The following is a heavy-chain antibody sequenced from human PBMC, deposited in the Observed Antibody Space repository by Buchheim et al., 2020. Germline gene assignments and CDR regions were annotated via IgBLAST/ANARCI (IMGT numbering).Heavy chain of an antibody. CDR1: GFSFSGHW. J-gene: IGHJ5*01. V-gene: IGHV3-74*01. Sequence: EVQLVESGGGLVQSGGSVRLSCRASGFSFSGHWMHWVRRVPGKGLLWVSHINGDGITTSYADSVKGRFTISRDNAKNTLYLQMNGLRAEDTAVYYCVRDLYIGDNWYKGAGWFDSWGQGTL. CDR3: VRDLYIGDNWYKGAGWFDS. D-gene: IGHD1-1*01. CDR2: INGDGITT.